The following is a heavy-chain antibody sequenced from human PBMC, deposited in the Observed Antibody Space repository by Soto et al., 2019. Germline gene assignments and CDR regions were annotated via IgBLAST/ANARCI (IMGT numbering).Heavy chain of an antibody. CDR3: AKDGAPRYCSRSSCHPAGAY. CDR1: GFTFSNYG. Sequence: ESGGGVVQPGRSLRLSCAGSGFTFSNYGLHWVRQAPGKGLERVAVISYDGSNRNYADSVKGRFTISRDNSKNMLYLQMDSLIAEDTAVSYCAKDGAPRYCSRSSCHPAGAYWGQGTLVTISS. V-gene: IGHV3-30*18. D-gene: IGHD2-15*01. J-gene: IGHJ4*02. CDR2: ISYDGSNR.